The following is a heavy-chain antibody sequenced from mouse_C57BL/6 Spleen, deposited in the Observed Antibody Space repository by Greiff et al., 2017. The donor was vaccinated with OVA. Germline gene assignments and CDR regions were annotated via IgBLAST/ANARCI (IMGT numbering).Heavy chain of an antibody. V-gene: IGHV1-19*01. CDR1: GYTFTDYY. Sequence: EVQLQQSGPVLVKPGASVKMSCKASGYTFTDYYMNWVKQSHGKSLEWIGVINPYNGGTSYNQKFKGKATLTVDKYSSTAYMELNSLTSEDSAVYYCARIYGNSLYYFDYWGQGTTLTVSS. CDR3: ARIYGNSLYYFDY. D-gene: IGHD2-1*01. J-gene: IGHJ2*01. CDR2: INPYNGGT.